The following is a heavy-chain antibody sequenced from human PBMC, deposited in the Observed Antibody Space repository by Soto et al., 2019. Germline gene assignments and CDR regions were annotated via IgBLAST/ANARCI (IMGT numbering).Heavy chain of an antibody. V-gene: IGHV3-23*01. D-gene: IGHD6-13*01. CDR3: ASTGVAIIGLRFQP. CDR2: ISDSGDAT. J-gene: IGHJ5*02. Sequence: PGGSLRLSCVASGFTFSAYAMTWVRQSPEKGLEWVSGISDSGDATDYADSVKGRFTISRDNSKNTLYLQMNNLRAEDTAIYYCASTGVAIIGLRFQPWGQGTLITVSS. CDR1: GFTFSAYA.